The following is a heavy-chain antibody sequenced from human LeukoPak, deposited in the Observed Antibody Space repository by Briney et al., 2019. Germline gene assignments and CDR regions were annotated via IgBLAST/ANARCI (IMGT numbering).Heavy chain of an antibody. J-gene: IGHJ4*02. V-gene: IGHV1-2*02. CDR1: GYTFTGYY. D-gene: IGHD3-9*01. CDR2: INPNSGGT. CDR3: ARDSRVDYDILTGYYFDY. Sequence: GASVKVSCKASGYTFTGYYMHWVRQAPGQGLEWMGWINPNSGGTNYAQKLQGRVTMTTDTSTSTAYMELRSLRSDDTAVYYCARDSRVDYDILTGYYFDYWGQGTLVTVSS.